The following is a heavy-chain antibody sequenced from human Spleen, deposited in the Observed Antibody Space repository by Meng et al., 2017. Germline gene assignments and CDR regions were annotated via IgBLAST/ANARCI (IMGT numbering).Heavy chain of an antibody. D-gene: IGHD3-22*01. Sequence: GESLKISCAASGYSFTNYGMHWVRQAPGKGLEWVAIIWFNGVNKYYADSVKGRFTISRDISKNTVFLQMDSLRVEDTAVYYCARSPIDKYDLSALPLDYWGQGTLVTVSS. CDR3: ARSPIDKYDLSALPLDY. J-gene: IGHJ4*02. CDR2: IWFNGVNK. V-gene: IGHV3-33*01. CDR1: GYSFTNYG.